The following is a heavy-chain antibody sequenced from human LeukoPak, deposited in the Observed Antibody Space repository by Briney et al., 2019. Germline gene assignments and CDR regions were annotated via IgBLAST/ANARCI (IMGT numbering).Heavy chain of an antibody. CDR2: INHSGST. D-gene: IGHD3-16*01. V-gene: IGHV4-34*01. CDR3: AREGGANYYYYYYMDV. Sequence: SETLSLTCAVYGGSFSGYYWSWIRQPPGKGLEWIGEINHSGSTNYNPSLKSRVTISVDTSKNQFSLKLSSVTAADTAVYYCAREGGANYYYYYYMDVWGKGTTVTISS. J-gene: IGHJ6*03. CDR1: GGSFSGYY.